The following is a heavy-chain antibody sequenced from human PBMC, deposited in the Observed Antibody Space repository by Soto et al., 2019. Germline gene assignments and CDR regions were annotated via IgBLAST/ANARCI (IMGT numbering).Heavy chain of an antibody. CDR3: AKRVGGSGSSLFGMDA. V-gene: IGHV3-23*01. Sequence: GGSLRLSCAASGFTFSSYAMSWVRQAPGKGLEWVSAISGSGGSTYYADSVKGRFTISRDNSKNTLYLQMNSLRAEDTAVYYCAKRVGGSGSSLFGMDAWGQGTTVPVAS. D-gene: IGHD3-10*01. CDR2: ISGSGGST. CDR1: GFTFSSYA. J-gene: IGHJ6*02.